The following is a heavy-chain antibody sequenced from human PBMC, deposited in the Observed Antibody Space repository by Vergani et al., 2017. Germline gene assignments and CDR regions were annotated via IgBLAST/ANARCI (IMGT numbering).Heavy chain of an antibody. J-gene: IGHJ4*02. Sequence: QVQLQESGPGLVKPSQTLSLTCTVSGGSISSGSYYWNWIRQPPGKGLEWIGNIYHSGGAYYNPSLKGRVTISVDTSKNQFSLEVTSVTAADTAIYFCARTESFILRYFHWALWGQGALVTVSS. CDR1: GGSISSGSYY. CDR3: ARTESFILRYFHWAL. V-gene: IGHV4-61*02. CDR2: IYHSGGA. D-gene: IGHD3-9*01.